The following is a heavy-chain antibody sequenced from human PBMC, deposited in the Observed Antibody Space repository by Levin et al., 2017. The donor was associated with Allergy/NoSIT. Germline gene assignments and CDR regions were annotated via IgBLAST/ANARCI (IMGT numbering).Heavy chain of an antibody. CDR3: ARVLAGRGYYFDY. D-gene: IGHD6-6*01. CDR2: IYYTGST. V-gene: IGHV4-59*01. CDR1: GGSISYYY. J-gene: IGHJ4*02. Sequence: SQTLSLTCNVSGGSISYYYWSWIRQTPGKGLEWIGQIYYTGSTSYNPSLKSRVTILVDTSKNQFSLNLTSVTAADTAVYYCARVLAGRGYYFDYWGQGTQVTVSS.